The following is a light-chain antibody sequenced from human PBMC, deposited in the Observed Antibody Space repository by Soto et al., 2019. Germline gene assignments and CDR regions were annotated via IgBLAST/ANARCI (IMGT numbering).Light chain of an antibody. J-gene: IGLJ1*01. CDR3: LSYAGNSVYV. V-gene: IGLV2-23*01. CDR1: ISNVGSYNL. Sequence: TQAAWVSGSPGQSITISCTGTISNVGSYNLVSWFQQLPGKVPKLMIYEGTKRPSGVSDRFSGSKSGNTASLTISGLQAEDEADYYCLSYAGNSVYVFGTGTKVTVL. CDR2: EGT.